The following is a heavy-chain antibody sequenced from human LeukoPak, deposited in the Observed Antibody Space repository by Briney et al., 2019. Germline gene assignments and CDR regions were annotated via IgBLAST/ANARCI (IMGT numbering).Heavy chain of an antibody. CDR3: ARDFGTNLRAAAEA. CDR1: GYTFTGFY. CDR2: IHPNGGNT. V-gene: IGHV1-2*02. J-gene: IGHJ4*02. D-gene: IGHD6-13*01. Sequence: GASVKVSCTASGYTFTGFYMHWVRQAPAQGLEGMGCIHPNGGNTVYAHTFKDRVTMTRDTSISTTYMELSRLTPDDTAFYYCARDFGTNLRAAAEAWGQGRLVIVYS.